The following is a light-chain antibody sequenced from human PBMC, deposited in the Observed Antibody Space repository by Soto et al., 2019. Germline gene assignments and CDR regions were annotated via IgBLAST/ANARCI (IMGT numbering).Light chain of an antibody. J-gene: IGKJ1*01. Sequence: DIQMTQSPSTLSASVGDRVTITCRASQSVGSWLAWYQQKPGKAPKLLIYKASSLESGVPSRFSGSGSGTEFSLTISSLQPDDFASYQCQQYGSSSPWTFGQGTKVEIK. CDR1: QSVGSW. CDR2: KAS. CDR3: QQYGSSSPWT. V-gene: IGKV1-5*03.